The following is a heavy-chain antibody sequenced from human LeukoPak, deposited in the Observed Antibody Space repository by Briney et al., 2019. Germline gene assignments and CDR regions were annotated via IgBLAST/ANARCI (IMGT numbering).Heavy chain of an antibody. CDR2: ISFDGSNK. D-gene: IGHD5-12*01. J-gene: IGHJ4*02. CDR1: GFTFSNYA. CDR3: ARGPSGYHNT. Sequence: GGSLRLSCAASGFTFSNYAVHWVRQAPGKGLEWVAVISFDGSNKYYADSVKGRFTISRDNSKNTLYVQMNSLRAEDTAVYYCARGPSGYHNTGGQGTLVTVSS. V-gene: IGHV3-30*04.